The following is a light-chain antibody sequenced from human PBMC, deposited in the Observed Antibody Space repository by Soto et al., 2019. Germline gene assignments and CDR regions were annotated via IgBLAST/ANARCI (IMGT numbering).Light chain of an antibody. CDR3: QQSYSSPPWT. CDR2: RAY. CDR1: QSLVHSDGNTY. V-gene: IGKV2-24*01. Sequence: DIVMTQTPLSSPVTLGQPASISCRSSQSLVHSDGNTYLSWYQQKPGTAPRLLIYRAYSVKSGVPPRFSGSGSGRDFTLTISSLRPDDIATYFCQQSYSSPPWTFGQGTKVDIK. J-gene: IGKJ1*01.